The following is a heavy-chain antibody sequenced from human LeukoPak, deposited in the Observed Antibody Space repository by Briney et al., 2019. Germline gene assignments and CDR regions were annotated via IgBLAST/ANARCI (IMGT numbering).Heavy chain of an antibody. CDR2: INPNSDGT. CDR3: ARERDNRYCSSISCYAFDN. Sequence: GASVKVSCKASGYTFTGYYMHWVRQAPGQGLEWMGWINPNSDGTNFAQNFQGRVTMTRDTSISTVYMELSRLRSDDTAVYYCARERDNRYCSSISCYAFDNWGQGTLVAVSS. D-gene: IGHD2-2*01. J-gene: IGHJ4*02. V-gene: IGHV1-2*02. CDR1: GYTFTGYY.